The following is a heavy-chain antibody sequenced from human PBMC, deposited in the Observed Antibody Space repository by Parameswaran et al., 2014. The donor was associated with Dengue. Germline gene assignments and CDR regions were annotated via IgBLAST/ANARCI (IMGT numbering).Heavy chain of an antibody. CDR2: IYYSGRT. J-gene: IGHJ4*02. D-gene: IGHD6-6*01. CDR3: ARHLGGSSLFDY. CDR1: GGSISTSSYY. V-gene: IGHV4-39*01. Sequence: AGGSLRLSCNVSGGSISTSSYYWGWIRQPPGKGLEWIGSIYYSGRTYYNPSLKSRVTISVDTSKNQFSLKQNSVTAADTAVYYCARHLGGSSLFDYWGQGALVTVSS.